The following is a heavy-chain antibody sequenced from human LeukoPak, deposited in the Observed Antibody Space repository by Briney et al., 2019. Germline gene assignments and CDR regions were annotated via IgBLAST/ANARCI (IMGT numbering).Heavy chain of an antibody. J-gene: IGHJ4*02. CDR3: ARRTKYDSFWRGFHFNY. D-gene: IGHD3-3*01. CDR1: GGSFSGYY. Sequence: PSETLSLTCAVYGGSFSGYYWSWIRQPPGKGLEWIGEINHSGSTNYNPSLKSRVTISVDTSKRQVSLNLSSVTAADTAVYYCARRTKYDSFWRGFHFNYWGQGTLVTVSS. CDR2: INHSGST. V-gene: IGHV4-34*01.